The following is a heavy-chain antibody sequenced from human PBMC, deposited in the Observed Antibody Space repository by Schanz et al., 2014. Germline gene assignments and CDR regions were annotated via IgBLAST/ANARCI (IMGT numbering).Heavy chain of an antibody. CDR2: IYYSGST. Sequence: QLQLQESGPGLVKPSETLSLTCTVSGGSISSSSYYWGWIRQPPGKGLEWIGSIYYSGSTYYNPSLKCRAPIPETTPKNHSSLKRTSVTAADTAVYYCARHSGYYYYYGMDVWGQGTTVTVSS. CDR3: ARHSGYYYYYGMDV. CDR1: GGSISSSSYY. J-gene: IGHJ6*02. V-gene: IGHV4-39*01.